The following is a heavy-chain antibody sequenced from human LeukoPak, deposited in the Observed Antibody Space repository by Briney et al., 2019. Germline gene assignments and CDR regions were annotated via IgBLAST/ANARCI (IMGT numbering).Heavy chain of an antibody. CDR3: AKSYGYGLIDI. J-gene: IGHJ3*02. Sequence: PSETLSLTCTVSSGSISTSNYYWGWVRQPPGKALEWIGNIFYSGNTYYSRSLKSPVTISLDTSRNQFSLKLNSVTAADPVVSYCAKSYGYGLIDIWGQARMLTASS. CDR1: SGSISTSNYY. V-gene: IGHV4-39*07. CDR2: IFYSGNT. D-gene: IGHD5-18*01.